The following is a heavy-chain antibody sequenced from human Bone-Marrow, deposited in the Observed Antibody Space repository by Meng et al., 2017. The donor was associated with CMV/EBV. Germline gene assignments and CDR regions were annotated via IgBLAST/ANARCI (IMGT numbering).Heavy chain of an antibody. V-gene: IGHV1-8*01. CDR1: GYTFTSYD. Sequence: QVQLVQCGAEVKKPVASVKVSCKASGYTFTSYDINPVRQAAGQGLEWMGWMNPNSGNTDYAQKFQGRVTMTRNISKSTAYMDLSSLRSEDTAVYYCATGVADFEYWGQGTLVTVSS. CDR2: MNPNSGNT. D-gene: IGHD6-19*01. J-gene: IGHJ4*02. CDR3: ATGVADFEY.